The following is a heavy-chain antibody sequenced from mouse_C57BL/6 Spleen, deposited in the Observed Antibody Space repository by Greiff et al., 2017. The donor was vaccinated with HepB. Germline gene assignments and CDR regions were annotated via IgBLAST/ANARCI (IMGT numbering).Heavy chain of an antibody. V-gene: IGHV5-6*01. D-gene: IGHD1-1*01. J-gene: IGHJ4*01. Sequence: EVQLVESGGDLVKPGGSLKLSCAASGFTFSSYGMSWVRQTPDKRLEWVATISSGGSYTYYPDSVKGRFTISRDNAKNTRYRQMSSLKSEDTAMYYCAREITTGARAMDYWGQGTSVTVSS. CDR2: ISSGGSYT. CDR3: AREITTGARAMDY. CDR1: GFTFSSYG.